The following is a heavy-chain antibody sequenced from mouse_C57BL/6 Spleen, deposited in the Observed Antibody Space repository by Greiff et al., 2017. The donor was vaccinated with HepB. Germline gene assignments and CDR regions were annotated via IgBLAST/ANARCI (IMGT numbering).Heavy chain of an antibody. J-gene: IGHJ4*01. CDR2: IHPNSGST. D-gene: IGHD1-1*01. CDR1: GYTFTSYW. V-gene: IGHV1-64*01. Sequence: QVQLQQPGAELVKPGASVKLSCKASGYTFTSYWMHWVKQRPGQGLEWIGMIHPNSGSTNYNEKFKSKATLTVDKSSSTAYMQLSSLTSEDSAVYYCARGGKNYYGSSYVYYAMDYWGQGTSVTVSS. CDR3: ARGGKNYYGSSYVYYAMDY.